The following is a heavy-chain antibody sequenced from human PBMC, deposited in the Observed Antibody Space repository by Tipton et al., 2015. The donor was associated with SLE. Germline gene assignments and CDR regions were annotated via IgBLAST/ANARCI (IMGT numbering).Heavy chain of an antibody. J-gene: IGHJ4*02. V-gene: IGHV4-4*02. CDR2: IYHSEST. CDR3: ARGERSSMPDY. Sequence: TLSLTCAVSGGSISSSNWWSWVRQPPGKGLEWIAEIYHSESTNYNPSPKSRVTISIDTSKNQFSLRLNSVTAADTAVYYCARGERSSMPDYWGQGTLVTVSS. CDR1: GGSISSSNW. D-gene: IGHD2-2*01.